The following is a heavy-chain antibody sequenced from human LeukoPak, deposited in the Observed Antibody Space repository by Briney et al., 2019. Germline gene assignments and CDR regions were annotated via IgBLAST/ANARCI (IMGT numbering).Heavy chain of an antibody. D-gene: IGHD3-10*01. CDR3: ARGESFYDSGTHFDY. J-gene: IGHJ4*02. V-gene: IGHV4-31*03. Sequence: PSQTLSLTCTVSGGSISSGGYYWSWICQHPGKGLEWIGYIYYSGSTYYNPSLKSRVTISVDTSKNQFSLKLSSVTAADTAVYYCARGESFYDSGTHFDYWGQGTLVTVSS. CDR2: IYYSGST. CDR1: GGSISSGGYY.